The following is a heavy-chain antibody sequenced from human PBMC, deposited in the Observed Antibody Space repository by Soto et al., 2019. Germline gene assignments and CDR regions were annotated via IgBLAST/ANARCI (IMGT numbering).Heavy chain of an antibody. CDR3: TTGNLEPRKLDY. Sequence: GGSLRLSCAASGFTFSNAWMSWVRQAPGKGLEWVGRIKSKTDGRTTDYAAPVKGRFTISRDDSKNTLYLQMNSLKTEDTAVYYCTTGNLEPRKLDYWGQGTLVTVSS. CDR1: GFTFSNAW. D-gene: IGHD1-1*01. V-gene: IGHV3-15*01. CDR2: IKSKTDGRTT. J-gene: IGHJ4*02.